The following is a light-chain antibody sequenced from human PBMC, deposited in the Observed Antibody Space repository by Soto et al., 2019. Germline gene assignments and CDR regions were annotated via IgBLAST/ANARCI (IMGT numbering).Light chain of an antibody. J-gene: IGKJ1*01. CDR1: QSVSSSY. V-gene: IGKV3-15*01. Sequence: EIVLTQSPATLSLSPGERATLSCRASQSVSSSYLAWYQQKPGQAPRLLIYAASTRATDVPARFSGGGSGTEFTLTISSLQSEDFAVYYCQQYNNWPRTFGQGTKVDIK. CDR2: AAS. CDR3: QQYNNWPRT.